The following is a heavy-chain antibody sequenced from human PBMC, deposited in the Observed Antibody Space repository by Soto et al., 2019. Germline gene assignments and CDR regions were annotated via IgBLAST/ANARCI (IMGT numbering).Heavy chain of an antibody. V-gene: IGHV3-23*01. J-gene: IGHJ6*02. CDR3: VKGYWKGDV. CDR1: GFTFRTYA. CDR2: ISGSGGSI. D-gene: IGHD1-1*01. Sequence: EVQLLESGGGLVQPGGSLRLSCAASGFTFRTYAMNWVRQAPGNGLEWVSAISGSGGSIHHADDVKGRFTISSDNSKNTLYLKMNSLRDEATSVYHCVKGYWKGDVWGQGTTVTVSS.